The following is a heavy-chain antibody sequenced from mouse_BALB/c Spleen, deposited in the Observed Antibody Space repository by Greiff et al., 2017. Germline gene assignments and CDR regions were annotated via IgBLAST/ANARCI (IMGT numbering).Heavy chain of an antibody. CDR2: ISSGGSYT. V-gene: IGHV5-6*01. CDR3: ARQDNYYGPPDY. CDR1: GFTFSSYG. J-gene: IGHJ2*01. Sequence: EVQRVESGGDLVKPGGSLKLSCAASGFTFSSYGMSWVRQTPDKRLEWVATISSGGSYTYYPDSVKGRFTISRDNAKNTLYLQMSSLKSEDTAMYYCARQDNYYGPPDYWGQGTTLTVSS. D-gene: IGHD1-1*01.